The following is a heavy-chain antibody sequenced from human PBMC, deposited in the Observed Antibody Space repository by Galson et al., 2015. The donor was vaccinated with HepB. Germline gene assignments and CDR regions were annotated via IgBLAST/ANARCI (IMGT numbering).Heavy chain of an antibody. CDR2: IDPSDSYT. V-gene: IGHV5-10-1*01. D-gene: IGHD3-10*01. Sequence: QSGAEVKKPGESLRISCKGSGYRFSSFWISWVRQMLGKGLEWMGRIDPSDSYTNYSPSLQGHVTISGDKSISTVYLQWSSLKASDTAMYYCARHDGRFGELRFEHWGQGTLVTVSS. CDR1: GYRFSSFW. CDR3: ARHDGRFGELRFEH. J-gene: IGHJ4*02.